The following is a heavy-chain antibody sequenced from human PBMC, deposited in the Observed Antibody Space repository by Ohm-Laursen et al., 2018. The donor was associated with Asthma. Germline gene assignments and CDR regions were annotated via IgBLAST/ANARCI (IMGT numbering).Heavy chain of an antibody. J-gene: IGHJ4*02. CDR3: VRDRAGGGY. Sequence: SQTLSLTCTVSGGSISSYYWSWIRQPPGKGLEWIGYIYYTGTTNYNPSLKSRVTISVDTSKNQFSLKLSSVTAADTAVYYCVRDRAGGGYWGQGTLVTVSS. CDR1: GGSISSYY. V-gene: IGHV4-59*01. CDR2: IYYTGTT. D-gene: IGHD3-10*01.